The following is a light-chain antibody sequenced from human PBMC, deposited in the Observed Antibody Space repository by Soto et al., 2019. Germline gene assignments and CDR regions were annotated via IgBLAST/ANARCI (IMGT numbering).Light chain of an antibody. J-gene: IGKJ4*01. V-gene: IGKV1-39*01. CDR2: AAS. Sequence: DIQMTQSPSSLSASVGDRVTITCQASQSISSYLNWYHQKPGKAPKLLIYAASSVQSGIPSRFSVSGPVTDSTPTISSLQPEDFATAYCQESYSTPPIAFGGWTTVEIK. CDR1: QSISSY. CDR3: QESYSTPPIA.